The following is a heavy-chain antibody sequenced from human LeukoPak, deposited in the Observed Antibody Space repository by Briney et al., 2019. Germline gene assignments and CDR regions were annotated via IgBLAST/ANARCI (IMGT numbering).Heavy chain of an antibody. CDR2: ISGSGGST. V-gene: IGHV3-23*01. CDR1: GFTFSSYA. CDR3: AKVEPALPVGHLVG. Sequence: GGSLRLSCAASGFTFSSYAMSWVRQAPGKGLEWVSAISGSGGSTYCADSVKGRFTIPRDYSKNTLYLQMNSLRAEDTAVYYGAKVEPALPVGHLVGWDQGSLVSVSS. D-gene: IGHD6-6*01. J-gene: IGHJ4*02.